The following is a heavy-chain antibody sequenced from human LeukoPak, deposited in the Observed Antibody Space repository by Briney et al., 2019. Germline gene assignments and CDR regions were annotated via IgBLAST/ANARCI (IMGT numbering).Heavy chain of an antibody. CDR3: ARGIGGGGHKGYFDL. V-gene: IGHV1-2*04. J-gene: IGHJ2*01. CDR1: GYTFTSYD. Sequence: ASVKVSCKASGYTFTSYDINWVRQATGQGLEWMGWINPNSGGTNYAQKFQGWVTMTRDTSISTAYMELSRLRSDDTAVYYCARGIGGGGHKGYFDLWGCGTLVTVSS. CDR2: INPNSGGT. D-gene: IGHD2-15*01.